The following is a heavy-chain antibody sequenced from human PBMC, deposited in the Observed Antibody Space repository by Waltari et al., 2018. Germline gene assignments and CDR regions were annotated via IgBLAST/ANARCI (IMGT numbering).Heavy chain of an antibody. J-gene: IGHJ4*02. CDR1: GFTFSSYA. CDR3: AKAIGRVVTPAG. V-gene: IGHV3-23*01. Sequence: EVQLLESGGGLVQPGGSLRLSCAASGFTFSSYAMSWVRQAPGKGLEWVSAISGSGGNTYYADSVKGRFTISRDNSKNTLYLQMNSLRAEDTAVYYCAKAIGRVVTPAGWGQGTLVTVSS. D-gene: IGHD3-10*01. CDR2: ISGSGGNT.